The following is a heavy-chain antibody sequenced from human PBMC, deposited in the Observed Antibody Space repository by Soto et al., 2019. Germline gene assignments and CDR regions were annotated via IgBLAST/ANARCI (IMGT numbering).Heavy chain of an antibody. J-gene: IGHJ4*02. CDR2: ISYDGSNK. V-gene: IGHV3-30-3*01. CDR3: ARERTGTTRD. Sequence: QVQLVESGGGVVQPGRSLRLSCAASGFTFSSYAMHWVRQAPGKGLEWVAVISYDGSNKYYADSVKGRFTISRDNSKNTLYLQMNSRRAEDTAVYYCARERTGTTRDWGQGTLVTVSS. CDR1: GFTFSSYA. D-gene: IGHD1-7*01.